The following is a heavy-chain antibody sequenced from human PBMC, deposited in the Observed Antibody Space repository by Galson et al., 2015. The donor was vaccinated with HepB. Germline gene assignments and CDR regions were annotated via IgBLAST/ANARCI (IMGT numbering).Heavy chain of an antibody. CDR3: ARVSGGVVVVAANNGMDV. CDR1: GYTFTRYY. V-gene: IGHV1-46*01. Sequence: SVKVSCKASGYTFTRYYMHWVRQAPGQGLEWMGIINPSGGSTSYAQKFQGRVTMTRDTSTSTVYMELSSLRSEDTAVYYCARVSGGVVVVAANNGMDVWGQGTTVTVSS. J-gene: IGHJ6*02. D-gene: IGHD2-15*01. CDR2: INPSGGST.